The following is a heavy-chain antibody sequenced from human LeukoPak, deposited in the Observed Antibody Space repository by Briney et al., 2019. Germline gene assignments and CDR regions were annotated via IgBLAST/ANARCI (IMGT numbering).Heavy chain of an antibody. CDR3: ARPKYYYDSSGYFGDAFDI. V-gene: IGHV3-30*04. D-gene: IGHD3-22*01. CDR2: ISYDGSNK. CDR1: GFTFSSYA. Sequence: GGSLRLSCAASGFTFSSYAMHWVRQAPGKGLEWVAVISYDGSNKYYADSVKGRFTISRDNSKNTLYLQMNSLRAEDTAVYYCARPKYYYDSSGYFGDAFDIWGQGTMVTVSS. J-gene: IGHJ3*02.